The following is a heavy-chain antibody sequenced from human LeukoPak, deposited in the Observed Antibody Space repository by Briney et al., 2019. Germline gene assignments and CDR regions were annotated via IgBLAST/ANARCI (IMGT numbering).Heavy chain of an antibody. Sequence: PGGSLRLSCAASGFTVSSNYMSWVRQAPGKGLEGGSVIYSGGSTYYADSVKGRFTISRDNSKNTLYLQVNSLRAEDTAVYYCASRYYDSSGYYYSEDYWGQGTLVTVSS. CDR2: IYSGGST. CDR3: ASRYYDSSGYYYSEDY. V-gene: IGHV3-53*01. J-gene: IGHJ4*02. CDR1: GFTVSSNY. D-gene: IGHD3-22*01.